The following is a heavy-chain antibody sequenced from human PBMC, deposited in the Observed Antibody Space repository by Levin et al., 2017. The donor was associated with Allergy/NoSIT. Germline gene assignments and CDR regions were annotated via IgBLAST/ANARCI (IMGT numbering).Heavy chain of an antibody. CDR1: GGSFSGYY. V-gene: IGHV4-34*01. CDR3: ARVSCSSTSCYYYMDV. CDR2: INHSGST. Sequence: SQTLSLTCAVYGGSFSGYYWSWIRQPPGKGLEWIGEINHSGSTNYNPSLKSRVTISVDTSKNQFSLKLSSVTAADTAVYYCARVSCSSTSCYYYMDVWGKGTTVTVSS. D-gene: IGHD2-2*01. J-gene: IGHJ6*03.